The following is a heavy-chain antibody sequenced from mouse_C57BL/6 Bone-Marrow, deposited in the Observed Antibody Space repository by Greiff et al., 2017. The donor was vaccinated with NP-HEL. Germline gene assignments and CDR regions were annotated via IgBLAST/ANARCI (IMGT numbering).Heavy chain of an antibody. CDR3: AKEGTHYSGSSYPYWYFDV. D-gene: IGHD1-1*01. CDR2: IYPGSGST. Sequence: QVQLQQPGAELVKPGASVKMSCKASGYTFTSYWITWVKQRPGQGLEWIGDIYPGSGSTNYNEKFKSKATLTVDTSSSTAYMTLSSLTSEASSVYYCAKEGTHYSGSSYPYWYFDVWGTGTTVTVSS. V-gene: IGHV1-55*01. CDR1: GYTFTSYW. J-gene: IGHJ1*03.